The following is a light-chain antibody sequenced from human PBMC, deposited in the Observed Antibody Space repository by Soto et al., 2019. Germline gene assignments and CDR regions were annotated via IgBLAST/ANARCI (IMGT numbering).Light chain of an antibody. J-gene: IGKJ3*01. Sequence: DIVMTQSPDSLAVSLGERATINCKSSQSVFHRSYNKNYLAWYQKKPGQLPKLLIYWASTRESGVPDRFSGSGSGTDFTLIICSLQAEDVAVYYCQQFYSSPTLSFGPGTKVEIK. V-gene: IGKV4-1*01. CDR3: QQFYSSPTLS. CDR2: WAS. CDR1: QSVFHRSYNKNY.